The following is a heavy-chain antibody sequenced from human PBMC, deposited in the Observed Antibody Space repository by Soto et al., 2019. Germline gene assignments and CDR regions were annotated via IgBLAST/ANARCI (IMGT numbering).Heavy chain of an antibody. Sequence: SETLSLTCTVSGGSISSYYWSWIRQPPGKGLEWIGYIYYSGSTNYNPSLKSRVTISVDTSKNQFSLKLSSVTAADTAVYYCARGSRPTVVTPGRWFAPWGQGTLVTVSS. CDR2: IYYSGST. CDR1: GGSISSYY. CDR3: ARGSRPTVVTPGRWFAP. J-gene: IGHJ5*02. D-gene: IGHD4-17*01. V-gene: IGHV4-59*01.